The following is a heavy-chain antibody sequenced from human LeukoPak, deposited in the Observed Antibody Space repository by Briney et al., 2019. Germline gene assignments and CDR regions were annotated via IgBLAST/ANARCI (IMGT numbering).Heavy chain of an antibody. CDR1: GYSISSGYY. CDR2: IYHSGTT. Sequence: SETLSLTCAVSGYSISSGYYWGWIRQPPGKGLEWIGSIYHSGTTYYNSSLQSRVTISVDTSKNQFSLNLNSVTAADTAVYYCVRGVATVVNRFDYWGQGTLVTVSS. J-gene: IGHJ4*02. CDR3: VRGVATVVNRFDY. V-gene: IGHV4-38-2*01. D-gene: IGHD5-12*01.